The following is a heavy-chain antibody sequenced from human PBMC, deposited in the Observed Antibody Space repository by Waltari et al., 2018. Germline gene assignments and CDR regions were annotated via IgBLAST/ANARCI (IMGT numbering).Heavy chain of an antibody. J-gene: IGHJ4*02. D-gene: IGHD6-6*01. Sequence: EVQLVESGGGLVKPGGSLRLSCAASGFTFSSYSMNCVRQAPGKGLEWVSSISSSSSYIYYADSVKGRFTISRDNAKNSLYLQMNSLRAEDTAVYYCASMYSSSSDYFDYWGQGTLVTVSS. CDR3: ASMYSSSSDYFDY. V-gene: IGHV3-21*01. CDR2: ISSSSSYI. CDR1: GFTFSSYS.